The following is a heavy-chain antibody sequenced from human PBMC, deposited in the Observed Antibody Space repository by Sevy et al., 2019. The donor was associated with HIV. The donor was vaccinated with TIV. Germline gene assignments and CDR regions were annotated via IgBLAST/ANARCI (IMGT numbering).Heavy chain of an antibody. Sequence: SETLSLTCTVSGDSINTYYWSWIRQPPGKVLEWIGYVSHSGNTNYIPSLKSRVSMSVDTSTNQFSLKVKSVTAADTAVYYCARLRWDLVVVPGATPGCYFDSWGQGTLVTVSS. J-gene: IGHJ4*02. V-gene: IGHV4-59*08. CDR1: GDSINTYY. D-gene: IGHD2-2*02. CDR3: ARLRWDLVVVPGATPGCYFDS. CDR2: VSHSGNT.